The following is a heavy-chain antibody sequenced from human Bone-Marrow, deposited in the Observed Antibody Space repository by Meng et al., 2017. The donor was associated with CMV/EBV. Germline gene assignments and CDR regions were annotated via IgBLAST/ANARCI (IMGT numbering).Heavy chain of an antibody. J-gene: IGHJ4*02. CDR3: ARLGPGIKDY. CDR1: GYIFTKYY. D-gene: IGHD1-1*01. CDR2: IDPNVGST. V-gene: IGHV1-46*01. Sequence: ASVKVSCKASGYIFTKYYLHWVRQAPGQGLEWIGVIDPNVGSTVYAQKFQGRVTVTRDTSTSTLYMEMNSLRSEDTAFYYCARLGPGIKDYWGQGTLVAASS.